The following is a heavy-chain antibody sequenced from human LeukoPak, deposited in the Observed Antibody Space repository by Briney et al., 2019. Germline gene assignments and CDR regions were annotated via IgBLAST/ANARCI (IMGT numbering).Heavy chain of an antibody. V-gene: IGHV4-59*01. J-gene: IGHJ4*02. D-gene: IGHD1-14*01. CDR1: GGSISSYY. CDR3: AASARMTSPFDY. Sequence: PSETLSLTCTVSGGSISSYYWSWIRQPPGKGLEWIAYLYYSGSTNYNPSLKSRVTISVDTSKNQFSLKLSSVTAADTAVYYCAASARMTSPFDYWGQGTLVTVSS. CDR2: LYYSGST.